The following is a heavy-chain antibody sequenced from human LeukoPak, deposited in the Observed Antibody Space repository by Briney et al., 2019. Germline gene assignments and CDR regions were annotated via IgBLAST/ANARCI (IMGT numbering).Heavy chain of an antibody. CDR3: ATYYPAAKYYDSSGFGAFDI. CDR2: LDPEYGET. D-gene: IGHD3-22*01. Sequence: ASAKVSCKVSGYTLTELSMHWVRQAAGKGLEWMGSLDPEYGETIDAQKFQGRVTMTEDTSTHTAYMQLSSLRSEDTAVYYCATYYPAAKYYDSSGFGAFDIWGQGTMVTVSS. CDR1: GYTLTELS. V-gene: IGHV1-24*01. J-gene: IGHJ3*02.